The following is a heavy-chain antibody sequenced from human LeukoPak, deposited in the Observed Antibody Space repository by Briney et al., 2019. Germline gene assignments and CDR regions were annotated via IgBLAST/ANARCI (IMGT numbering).Heavy chain of an antibody. CDR3: ARANGIAARLPYYYGMDV. D-gene: IGHD6-6*01. V-gene: IGHV4-59*01. Sequence: PSETLSLTCTVSGGSISSYYWSWIRQPPGKGLEWIGYIYYSGSTNYSPSLKSRVTISVDTSKNQFSLKLSSVTAADTAVYYCARANGIAARLPYYYGMDVWGQGTTVTVSS. CDR1: GGSISSYY. CDR2: IYYSGST. J-gene: IGHJ6*02.